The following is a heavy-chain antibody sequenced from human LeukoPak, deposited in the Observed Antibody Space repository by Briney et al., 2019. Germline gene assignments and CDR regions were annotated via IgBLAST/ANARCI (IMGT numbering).Heavy chain of an antibody. Sequence: PGGSLRLSCTASGFNFSTYWMTWVRQAPGKGLEWISGISPSADITYYADSVKGRFTISRDNSENTVYLHMSSLRAGDTAVYFCAKDDAWLQFNDWGQGTLVTVSS. V-gene: IGHV3-23*01. CDR1: GFNFSTYW. CDR3: AKDDAWLQFND. J-gene: IGHJ4*02. CDR2: ISPSADIT. D-gene: IGHD5-24*01.